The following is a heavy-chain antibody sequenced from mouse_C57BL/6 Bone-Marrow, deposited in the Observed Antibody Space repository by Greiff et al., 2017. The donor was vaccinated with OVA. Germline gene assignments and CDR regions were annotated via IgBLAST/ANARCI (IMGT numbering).Heavy chain of an antibody. D-gene: IGHD3-2*02. Sequence: QVQLQQSGAELVRPGVSVTLSCKASGYTFTDYEMHWVKQTPVHGLEWIGAIDPETGGTAYNQKFKGKAILTADKSSSTAYMELRSLTSEDSAVYYCTETAQATGFAYWGQGTLVTVSA. CDR1: GYTFTDYE. CDR3: TETAQATGFAY. V-gene: IGHV1-15*01. J-gene: IGHJ3*01. CDR2: IDPETGGT.